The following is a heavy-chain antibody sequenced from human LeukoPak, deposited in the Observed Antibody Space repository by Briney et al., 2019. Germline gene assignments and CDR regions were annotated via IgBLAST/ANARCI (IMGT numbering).Heavy chain of an antibody. J-gene: IGHJ4*02. D-gene: IGHD3/OR15-3a*01. CDR3: AKKVSAMDL. CDR2: ISGSGVTT. V-gene: IGHV3-23*01. Sequence: GGSLRLSCAASGFTFSSFGMSWVRQAPGKGLEWVSGISGSGVTTYYADSVKGRFSISRDNSKNTLYLQMNSLRTEDTAIYYCAKKVSAMDLWGQGTLVTVSS. CDR1: GFTFSSFG.